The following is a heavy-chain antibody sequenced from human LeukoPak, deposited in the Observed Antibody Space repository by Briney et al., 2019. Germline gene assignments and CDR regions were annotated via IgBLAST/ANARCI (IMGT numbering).Heavy chain of an antibody. CDR2: INSDGRVS. CDR1: GFTVNTYW. D-gene: IGHD4-17*01. V-gene: IGHV3-74*01. CDR3: ARVQDEHDYGDYVVENGDGMDV. Sequence: GGSLRLSCAVSGFTVNTYWLHWVRQGPGTGLVWVSHINSDGRVSSYADSVRGRSTISKDSAKNTLYLEMNSLRAEDTAVYYCARVQDEHDYGDYVVENGDGMDVWGQGTTVTVSS. J-gene: IGHJ6*02.